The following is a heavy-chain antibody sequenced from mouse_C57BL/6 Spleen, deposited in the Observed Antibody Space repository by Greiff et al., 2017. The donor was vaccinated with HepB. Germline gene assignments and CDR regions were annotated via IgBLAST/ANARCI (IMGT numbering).Heavy chain of an antibody. CDR2: INPSSGYT. Sequence: QVQLQQSGAELARPGASVKMSCKASGYTFTSYTMHWVKQRPGQGLEWIGYINPSSGYTKYNQKFKDKATLTADKSSSTDYMQLSSLTSEDSAVYYCARSPSYYSNQGYFDVWGTGTTVTVSS. J-gene: IGHJ1*03. CDR3: ARSPSYYSNQGYFDV. D-gene: IGHD2-5*01. V-gene: IGHV1-4*01. CDR1: GYTFTSYT.